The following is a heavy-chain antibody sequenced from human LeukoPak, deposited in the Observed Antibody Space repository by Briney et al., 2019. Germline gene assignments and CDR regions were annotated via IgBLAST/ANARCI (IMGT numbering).Heavy chain of an antibody. Sequence: SETLSLTCAVYGGSFSGYYWSWIRQPPGKGLEWIGEINHSGSTNYNPSLKSRVTISVDTSKNQFSLKLSSVTAADTAVYYCARGPYSSGWSQGRNFDYWGQGTLVTVSS. V-gene: IGHV4-34*01. J-gene: IGHJ4*02. CDR2: INHSGST. CDR1: GGSFSGYY. CDR3: ARGPYSSGWSQGRNFDY. D-gene: IGHD6-19*01.